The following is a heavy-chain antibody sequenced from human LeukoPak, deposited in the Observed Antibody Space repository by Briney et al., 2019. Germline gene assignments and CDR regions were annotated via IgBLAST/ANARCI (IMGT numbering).Heavy chain of an antibody. CDR1: GGSISSSSYY. V-gene: IGHV4-39*01. Sequence: SETLSLTCTVSGGSISSSSYYWGWIRRPPGKGLEWIGSIYYSGSTYYNPSLKSRVTISVDTSKNQFSLKLSSVTAADTAVYYCASYILGDDYYDSSGYNWFDPWGQGTLVTVSS. J-gene: IGHJ5*02. D-gene: IGHD3-22*01. CDR3: ASYILGDDYYDSSGYNWFDP. CDR2: IYYSGST.